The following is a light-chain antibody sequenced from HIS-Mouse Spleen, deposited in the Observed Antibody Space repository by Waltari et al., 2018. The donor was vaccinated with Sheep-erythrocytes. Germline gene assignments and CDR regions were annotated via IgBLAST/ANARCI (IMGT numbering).Light chain of an antibody. Sequence: QSALTQPRSVSGSPGQSATISCTGTSSDVGGYNYVSWYQQHPGKAPKLMLYDVSKRPSGVPDRFSGSKSGNTASLTISGLQAEDEADYYCCSYAGSYNHVFATGTKVTVL. V-gene: IGLV2-11*01. J-gene: IGLJ1*01. CDR2: DVS. CDR1: SSDVGGYNY. CDR3: CSYAGSYNHV.